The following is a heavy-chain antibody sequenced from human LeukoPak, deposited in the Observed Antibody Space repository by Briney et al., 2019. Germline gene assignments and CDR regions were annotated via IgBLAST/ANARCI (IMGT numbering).Heavy chain of an antibody. D-gene: IGHD1-26*01. V-gene: IGHV3-30*19. CDR3: ARGRGGNYGTYYFDY. CDR1: GFTFSNYG. CDR2: ISYDGSNE. J-gene: IGHJ4*02. Sequence: PGGSLRLSCVASGFTFSNYGMHWVRQAPGKGLEWVAIISYDGSNEYYADPVRGRFIISRDKSKHTLSLQMNSLRAEDTAVYYCARGRGGNYGTYYFDYWGQGALVTVSS.